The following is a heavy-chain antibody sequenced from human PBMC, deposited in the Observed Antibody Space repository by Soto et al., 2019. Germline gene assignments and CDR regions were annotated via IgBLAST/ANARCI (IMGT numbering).Heavy chain of an antibody. Sequence: QLQLQESGSGLVKPSQTLSLTCAVSGGSISSGGYSWSWIRQPPGKGLEWIGYIYHSGSTYYNPSLESRVTTSADMSKNQFSLKLSSVTAADTAVYYCGGGSSRWYVGNWFDPWGQGTLVTVSS. D-gene: IGHD6-13*01. CDR3: GGGSSRWYVGNWFDP. J-gene: IGHJ5*02. CDR1: GGSISSGGYS. V-gene: IGHV4-30-2*01. CDR2: IYHSGST.